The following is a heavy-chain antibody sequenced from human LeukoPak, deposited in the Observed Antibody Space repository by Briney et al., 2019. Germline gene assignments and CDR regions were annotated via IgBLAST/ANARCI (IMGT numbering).Heavy chain of an antibody. CDR3: ALRQSSTSPSAFEI. V-gene: IGHV3-53*01. CDR2: VYSGGTT. CDR1: GFTVRSSY. Sequence: PGGSLRLSCAASGFTVRSSYMGWVRQAPGRGLEWVSVVYSGGTTYYADSVKGRFTVSRDNSKNTLYLQMNSLRAEDTAVYYCALRQSSTSPSAFEIWGQGTMVTVSS. D-gene: IGHD2-2*01. J-gene: IGHJ3*02.